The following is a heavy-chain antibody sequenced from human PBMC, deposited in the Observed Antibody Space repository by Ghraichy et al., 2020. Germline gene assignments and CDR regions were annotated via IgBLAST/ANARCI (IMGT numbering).Heavy chain of an antibody. CDR1: GFTFSSYT. D-gene: IGHD4-23*01. CDR3: ARELSPVVTPRWYFDL. V-gene: IGHV3-48*02. CDR2: ISSSSSTI. Sequence: GESLNISCAASGFTFSSYTMNWVRQAPGKGLEWVSYISSSSSTIYYADSVKGRFTISRDNAKNSLYLQMNSLRDEDTAVYYCARELSPVVTPRWYFDLWGRGTLVTVSS. J-gene: IGHJ2*01.